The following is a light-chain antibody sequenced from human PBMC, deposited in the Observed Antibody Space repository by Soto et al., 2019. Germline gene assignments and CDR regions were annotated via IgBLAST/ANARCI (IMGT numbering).Light chain of an antibody. J-gene: IGLJ7*01. Sequence: SYELTQPPSVSVAPGQTARIACGGNNIGSKSVHWYQHKPGQAHVLVVYGDSDRPSGIPERFSGSSSGNTATLTINRVEAGDEADYYIQVWDTASDHVVFGGGTQLTVL. CDR2: GDS. CDR3: QVWDTASDHVV. V-gene: IGLV3-21*02. CDR1: NIGSKS.